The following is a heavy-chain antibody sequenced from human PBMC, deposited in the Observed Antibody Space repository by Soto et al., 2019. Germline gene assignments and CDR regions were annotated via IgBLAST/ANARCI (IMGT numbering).Heavy chain of an antibody. J-gene: IGHJ6*02. CDR1: GVTFSRSS. V-gene: IGHV3-73*01. CDR3: TRPGGHFWSGLDYYYNYGMDA. Sequence: PWVPLSLSCPASGVTFSRSSRHWVRQPSGKGLEWVGRIRFRANSYSTAYAASVKARVTISRDASKNTEFPPMNSRKTEGTAVYYCTRPGGHFWSGLDYYYNYGMDAWGQGTTVTVSS. CDR2: IRFRANSYST. D-gene: IGHD3-3*02.